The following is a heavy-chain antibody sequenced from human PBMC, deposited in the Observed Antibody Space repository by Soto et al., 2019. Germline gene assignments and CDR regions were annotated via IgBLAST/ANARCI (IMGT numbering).Heavy chain of an antibody. V-gene: IGHV4-31*03. J-gene: IGHJ6*02. CDR2: IYYSGST. CDR1: GGSISSGGYY. CDR3: ARDPREVRFLEWSSGMDV. D-gene: IGHD3-3*01. Sequence: LSLTCTVSGGSISSGGYYWSWIRQHPGKGLEWIGYIYYSGSTYYNPSLKSRVTISVDTSKNQFSLKLSSVTAADTAVYYCARDPREVRFLEWSSGMDVWGQGTTVTVSS.